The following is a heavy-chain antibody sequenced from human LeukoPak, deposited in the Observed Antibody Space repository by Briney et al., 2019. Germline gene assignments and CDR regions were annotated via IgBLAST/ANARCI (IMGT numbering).Heavy chain of an antibody. V-gene: IGHV3-33*01. CDR1: GFAFSTYG. D-gene: IGHD6-13*01. J-gene: IGHJ4*02. CDR3: ARDRGSSWLFDY. CDR2: IWYDGSNK. Sequence: GGSLRLSCITSGFAFSTYGMHWVRQAPGKGLEWVAVIWYDGSNKYYADSVKGRFTISRDNSKNTLYLQMNSLRAEDTAVYYCARDRGSSWLFDYWGQGTLVTVSS.